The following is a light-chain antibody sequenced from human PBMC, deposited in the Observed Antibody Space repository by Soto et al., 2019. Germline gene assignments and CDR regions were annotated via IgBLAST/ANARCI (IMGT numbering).Light chain of an antibody. CDR2: DTS. CDR1: QSVSSS. CDR3: QQRSNWRIT. V-gene: IGKV3-11*01. J-gene: IGKJ5*01. Sequence: EIVLTQSPATLSLSPGERATLSCRASQSVSSSLAWYQQKPGQAPRLLISDTSNRATGIPARFSGSGSGTDFTLTISSLEPEDFAVYYCQQRSNWRITFGQGTRL.